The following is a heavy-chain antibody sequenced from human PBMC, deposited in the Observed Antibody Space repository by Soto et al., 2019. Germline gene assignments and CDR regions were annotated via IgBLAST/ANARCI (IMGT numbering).Heavy chain of an antibody. J-gene: IGHJ4*02. CDR1: GGSISSGGYY. CDR2: IYYSGST. V-gene: IGHV4-31*03. Sequence: SETLSLTYTVSGGSISSGGYYWSWIRQHPGKGLEWIGYIYYSGSTYYNPSLKSRVTISVDTSKNQFSLKLSSVTAADTAVYYCARRYSSSWYWSYWDQGTLVTVSS. CDR3: ARRYSSSWYWSY. D-gene: IGHD6-13*01.